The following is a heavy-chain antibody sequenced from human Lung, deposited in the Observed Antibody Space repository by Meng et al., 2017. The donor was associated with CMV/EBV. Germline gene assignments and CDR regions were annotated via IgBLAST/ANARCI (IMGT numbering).Heavy chain of an antibody. V-gene: IGHV4-34*01. D-gene: IGHD3-9*01. Sequence: GSLRLXCAPYGGPFSGHYWSWIRQPPGKGLEWIGEINHSGSTNYNPSLKSRVTISVDVSKNQFSLKVTSVTAADTAVYYCARGSWVYVDNDETTVLDYWRPGXLVTVSS. CDR1: GGPFSGHY. J-gene: IGHJ4*02. CDR3: ARGSWVYVDNDETTVLDY. CDR2: INHSGST.